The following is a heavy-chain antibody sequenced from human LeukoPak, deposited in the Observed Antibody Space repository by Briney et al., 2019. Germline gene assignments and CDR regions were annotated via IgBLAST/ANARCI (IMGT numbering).Heavy chain of an antibody. CDR1: RFTFSSYA. CDR2: ISGSGGST. CDR3: AKVPTAVLNYYGSGSYSGYFDY. Sequence: GGSLRLSCAASRFTFSSYAMSWVRQAPGKGLEWVSAISGSGGSTYYADSVKGRFTISRDNSKNTLYLQMNSLRAEDTAVYYCAKVPTAVLNYYGSGSYSGYFDYWGQGTLVTVSS. D-gene: IGHD3-10*01. V-gene: IGHV3-23*01. J-gene: IGHJ4*02.